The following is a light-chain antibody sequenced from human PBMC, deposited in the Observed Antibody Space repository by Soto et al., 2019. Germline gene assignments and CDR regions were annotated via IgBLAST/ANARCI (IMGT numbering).Light chain of an antibody. CDR3: SLYTSSSPLV. CDR2: EVT. J-gene: IGLJ1*01. Sequence: QSALTQPASVSGSPGQSITISCTGTSSDVGGYNYVSWYQHHPGKAPKLMIYEVTNRPSGVSNRFSGSKSGNTASLTISGLQAEDEADYYCSLYTSSSPLVFGTGTKLTVL. CDR1: SSDVGGYNY. V-gene: IGLV2-14*01.